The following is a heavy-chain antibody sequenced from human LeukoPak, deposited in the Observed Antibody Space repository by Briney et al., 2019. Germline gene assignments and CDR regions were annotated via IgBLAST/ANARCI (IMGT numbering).Heavy chain of an antibody. Sequence: GGSLRLSCAASGFTFDDYGMSGVRQAPGKGLEWVSGINWNGGSTGYADSVKGRFTISRDNAKNSLYLQMNSLRAEDTALYYCARDYYGDYELYYYFDYWGQGTLVTVSS. J-gene: IGHJ4*02. CDR1: GFTFDDYG. CDR2: INWNGGST. V-gene: IGHV3-20*04. CDR3: ARDYYGDYELYYYFDY. D-gene: IGHD4-17*01.